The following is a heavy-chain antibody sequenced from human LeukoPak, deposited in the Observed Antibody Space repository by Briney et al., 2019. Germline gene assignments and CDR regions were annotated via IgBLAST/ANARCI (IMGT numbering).Heavy chain of an antibody. CDR2: INPNSGGT. D-gene: IGHD3-10*01. Sequence: GASVKVSCKASGYTFTGYYMHWVRQAPGQGLEWMGWINPNSGGTNYAQKFQGRVTMTRDTSISTAYMELSRLRSDDTAVYYCARGREVVRGVIRPFDYWGQGTLVTVSS. J-gene: IGHJ4*02. CDR3: ARGREVVRGVIRPFDY. CDR1: GYTFTGYY. V-gene: IGHV1-2*02.